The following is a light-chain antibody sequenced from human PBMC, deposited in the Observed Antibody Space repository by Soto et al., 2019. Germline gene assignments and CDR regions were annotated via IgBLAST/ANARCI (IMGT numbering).Light chain of an antibody. V-gene: IGKV1-33*01. J-gene: IGKJ2*01. CDR3: QQYDTSPPT. CDR2: DAS. Sequence: DIQLTQSPSSLSASVGDRVTITCQASQDIKSYVIWYQQKPGKAPKFLIYDASNVETGVPSRFSGSGSGTDFSFTISSLQPEDFATYYCQQYDTSPPTFGQGTKVDIK. CDR1: QDIKSY.